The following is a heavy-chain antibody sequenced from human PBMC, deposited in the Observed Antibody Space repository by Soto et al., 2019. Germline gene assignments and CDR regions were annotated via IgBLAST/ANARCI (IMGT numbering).Heavy chain of an antibody. CDR3: VRDDFGLGLDY. CDR2: TDSDGTFT. CDR1: ELTFRNYW. V-gene: IGHV3-74*01. Sequence: VSYVAFELTFRNYWMHWVRQTPGEGLVWVSHTDSDGTFTTYADSVKGRFTISRDNAKSTLYLQMNSLRAEDTGVYYCVRDDFGLGLDYWGLGTLVTVSS. J-gene: IGHJ4*02. D-gene: IGHD1-26*01.